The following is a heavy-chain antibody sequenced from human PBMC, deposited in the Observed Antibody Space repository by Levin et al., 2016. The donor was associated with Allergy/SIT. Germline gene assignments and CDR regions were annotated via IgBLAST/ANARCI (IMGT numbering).Heavy chain of an antibody. J-gene: IGHJ4*02. D-gene: IGHD2-2*01. CDR2: IKGDGTIT. V-gene: IGHV3-74*01. CDR3: AREGRDCSGAGCYLRYFDY. CDR1: GFTFSDYW. Sequence: GESLKISCAVSGFTFSDYWMQWVRLAPGKGLVWVSYIKGDGTITSYADSVKGRFTVSRDNAKNTLYLQMNSLTVEDTSVYFCAREGRDCSGAGCYLRYFDYWGLGTLVTVSS.